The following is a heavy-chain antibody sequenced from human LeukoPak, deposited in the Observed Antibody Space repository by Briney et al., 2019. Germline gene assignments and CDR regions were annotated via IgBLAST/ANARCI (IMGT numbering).Heavy chain of an antibody. D-gene: IGHD1-26*01. CDR1: GGTFNTHI. CDR2: ITPIIGTT. Sequence: GASVKVSCRSSGGTFNTHIFNWVRQAPGQGLEWMGRITPIIGTTKYAQRFQARVTITADRPTSTAYLELSGLTYDDTAVYYCTRVTLRGSKYNWFDPWGQGTHVSVSS. J-gene: IGHJ5*02. CDR3: TRVTLRGSKYNWFDP. V-gene: IGHV1-69*08.